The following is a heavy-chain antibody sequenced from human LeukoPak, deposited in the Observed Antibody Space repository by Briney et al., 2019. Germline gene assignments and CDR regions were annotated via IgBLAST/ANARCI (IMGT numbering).Heavy chain of an antibody. CDR1: GFTFSSYE. CDR2: ISSSGSTI. CDR3: ARGRAAAANWFDP. D-gene: IGHD6-13*01. V-gene: IGHV3-48*03. Sequence: PGGSLRLSCAASGFTFSSYEMNWVRQAPGKGLEWVSYISSSGSTIYYADSVRGRFAISRDNAKNSLYLQMNSLRAEDAAVYYCARGRAAAANWFDPWGQGTLVTVSS. J-gene: IGHJ5*02.